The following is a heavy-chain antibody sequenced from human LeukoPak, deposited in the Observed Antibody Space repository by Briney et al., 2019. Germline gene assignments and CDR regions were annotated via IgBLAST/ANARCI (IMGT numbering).Heavy chain of an antibody. CDR1: GFTFSNAW. CDR2: IKSKTDGGTT. V-gene: IGHV3-15*01. CDR3: TTDGVWAAAGTDAFDI. D-gene: IGHD6-13*01. J-gene: IGHJ3*02. Sequence: GGSLRLSCAASGFTFSNAWMSWVRQAPGKGLEWVGRIKSKTDGGTTDYAVPVKGRFTISRDDSKNTLYLQMNSLKTEDTAVYYCTTDGVWAAAGTDAFDIWGQGTMVTVSS.